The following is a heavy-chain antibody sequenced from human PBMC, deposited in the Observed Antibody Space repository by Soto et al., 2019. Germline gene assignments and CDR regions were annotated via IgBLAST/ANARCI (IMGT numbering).Heavy chain of an antibody. CDR2: IYYSGST. J-gene: IGHJ4*02. D-gene: IGHD4-17*01. Sequence: SETLSLTCTVSWGSISSYYWSWIRQPPWKGLEWIGYIYYSGSTNHNPSLKSRVTISVDTSQNQFSLKLSSVTAADTAVYYCASYGDRSFEYWGQGTLVTVSS. CDR3: ASYGDRSFEY. V-gene: IGHV4-59*01. CDR1: WGSISSYY.